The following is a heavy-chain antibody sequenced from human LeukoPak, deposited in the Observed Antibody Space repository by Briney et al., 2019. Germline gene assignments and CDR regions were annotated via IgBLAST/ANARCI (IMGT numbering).Heavy chain of an antibody. J-gene: IGHJ3*02. Sequence: SETLSLTCTVSGGSISNYYWSWLRQPPGKGLEWIGYIYYSGSTNYNPSLKSRVTISVDTSKNQFSLKLSPVTAADTAVYYCARNVADIVVVPTAMEGAFDIWGQGTMVIVSS. CDR1: GGSISNYY. CDR3: ARNVADIVVVPTAMEGAFDI. CDR2: IYYSGST. D-gene: IGHD2-2*01. V-gene: IGHV4-59*01.